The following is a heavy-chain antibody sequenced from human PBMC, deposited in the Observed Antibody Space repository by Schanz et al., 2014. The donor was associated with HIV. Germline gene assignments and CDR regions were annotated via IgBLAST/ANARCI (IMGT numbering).Heavy chain of an antibody. CDR2: ISESGGRT. Sequence: VQLVESGGGVVQPGRSLRLSCAASGFTFNNYAMTWVRQAPGKGLEGVSSISESGGRTYYADSVNGRFTISRDNSKNTLYLQMTTLRIDDTAVYYCAKPEYDSRGNSQSRFDYWGQGTLVTVSS. V-gene: IGHV3-23*04. CDR1: GFTFNNYA. CDR3: AKPEYDSRGNSQSRFDY. J-gene: IGHJ4*02. D-gene: IGHD3-22*01.